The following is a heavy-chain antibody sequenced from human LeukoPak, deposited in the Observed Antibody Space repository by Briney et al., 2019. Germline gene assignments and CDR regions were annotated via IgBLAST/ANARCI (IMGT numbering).Heavy chain of an antibody. V-gene: IGHV3-23*01. CDR3: ARDPRAYYYDSSGYYAY. CDR1: GFTFSNYA. J-gene: IGHJ4*02. CDR2: ISGSGGST. D-gene: IGHD3-22*01. Sequence: GGSLRLSCAASGFTFSNYAMSWVRQAPGKGLEWVSDISGSGGSTYYADSVKGRFTISRDNSKNTLYLQMNSLRAEDTAVYYCARDPRAYYYDSSGYYAYWGQGTLVTVSS.